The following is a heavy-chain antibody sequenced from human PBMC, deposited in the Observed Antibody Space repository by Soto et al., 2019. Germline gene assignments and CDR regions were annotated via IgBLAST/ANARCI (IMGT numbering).Heavy chain of an antibody. V-gene: IGHV1-2*02. Sequence: ASVKVSCKASGYTLTGYYMHWVRQAPGQGLEWMGWINPNSGGTNYAQKFQGRVTMTRDTSISTAYMELSRLRSDDTAVYYCARDPPSGIAVAGPWGQGTLVTVSS. CDR1: GYTLTGYY. J-gene: IGHJ5*02. D-gene: IGHD6-19*01. CDR3: ARDPPSGIAVAGP. CDR2: INPNSGGT.